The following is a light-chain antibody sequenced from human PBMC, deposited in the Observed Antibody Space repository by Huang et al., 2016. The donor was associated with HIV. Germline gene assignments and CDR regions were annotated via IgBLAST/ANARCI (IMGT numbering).Light chain of an antibody. J-gene: IGKJ1*01. CDR2: GAS. CDR3: QHHDTSPWT. CDR1: QSVSSSY. Sequence: ELVLTQSPGTLSLSPGERATLSCRASQSVSSSYLAWYQQKPGQAPRLLIYGASTRATGIPDRFSGSGSGTDFTLTISRLEPEDFAVYYCQHHDTSPWT. V-gene: IGKV3-20*01.